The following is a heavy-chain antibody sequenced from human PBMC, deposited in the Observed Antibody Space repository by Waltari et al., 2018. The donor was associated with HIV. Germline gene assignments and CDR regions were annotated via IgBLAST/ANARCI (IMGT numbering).Heavy chain of an antibody. J-gene: IGHJ5*02. V-gene: IGHV3-74*01. CDR3: ARIAYDSSGYGWFDP. CDR2: INGEGSTT. D-gene: IGHD3-22*01. Sequence: EVQLVESGGGLVQPGGSLRLSCAASGFTFSSYWLHWVRQAPGKGLVWVSRINGEGSTTSYADSVKRRFTISRDNAKNTLYLQMNSLRAEDMAVYYCARIAYDSSGYGWFDPWGQGTLVTVSS. CDR1: GFTFSSYW.